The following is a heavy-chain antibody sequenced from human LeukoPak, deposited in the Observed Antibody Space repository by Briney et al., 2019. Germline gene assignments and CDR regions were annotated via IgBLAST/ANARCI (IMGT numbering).Heavy chain of an antibody. J-gene: IGHJ4*02. V-gene: IGHV3-23*01. D-gene: IGHD2-21*01. CDR3: AKRRVIRTYWYYFDD. CDR2: ISDSGTNT. CDR1: GFTFSSYA. Sequence: PGGSLRLSCAASGFTFSSYAMSWVRQAPGKGLEWVSSISDSGTNTYYADSVKGRFTISRDNSRNTLYLQMNSLRAEDTALYYCAKRRVIRTYWYYFDDWGQGTLVTVSS.